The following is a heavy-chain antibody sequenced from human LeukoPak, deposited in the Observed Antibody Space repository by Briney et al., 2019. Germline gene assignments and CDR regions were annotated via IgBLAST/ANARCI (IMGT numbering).Heavy chain of an antibody. J-gene: IGHJ4*02. CDR3: TRIFRWQIGGRGTYYFDY. V-gene: IGHV3-49*04. CDR1: GFTFGDYA. Sequence: GGSLRLSCTASGFTFGDYAMSWVRQTPGKGLEWVGFIRSKAYGGTTEYAASVKGRFTISRDDSKSIAYLQMNSLKTEDTAVYYCTRIFRWQIGGRGTYYFDYWGQGTLVTVSP. CDR2: IRSKAYGGTT. D-gene: IGHD3-16*01.